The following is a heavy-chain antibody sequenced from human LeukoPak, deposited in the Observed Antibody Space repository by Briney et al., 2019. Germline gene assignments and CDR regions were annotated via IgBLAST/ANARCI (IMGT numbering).Heavy chain of an antibody. CDR2: VDPENGEI. CDR3: ATSKYSGNHPLDY. CDR1: GYTFTDSY. J-gene: IGHJ4*02. D-gene: IGHD1-26*01. Sequence: ASVNVSFKSSGYTFTDSYMHWVQQAPGKGLEWMGRVDPENGEIVYAEKFQGRVTITADTSTDTAYVELGSLRSEDTAVYYCATSKYSGNHPLDYWGQGNLVTVSS. V-gene: IGHV1-69-2*01.